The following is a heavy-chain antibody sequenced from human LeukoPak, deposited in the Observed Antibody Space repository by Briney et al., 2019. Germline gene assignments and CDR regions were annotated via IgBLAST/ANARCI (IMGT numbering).Heavy chain of an antibody. Sequence: GGSLRLSCAASGFTFSSYAMSWVRQAPGKGLEWVSAISGSGGSTYYADSVKGRFTISRDNSKNTLYLQMSSLRAEDTAVYYCAKGGRYCSGGSCYLSFWGQGTLVTVSS. J-gene: IGHJ4*02. D-gene: IGHD2-15*01. CDR2: ISGSGGST. CDR1: GFTFSSYA. V-gene: IGHV3-23*01. CDR3: AKGGRYCSGGSCYLSF.